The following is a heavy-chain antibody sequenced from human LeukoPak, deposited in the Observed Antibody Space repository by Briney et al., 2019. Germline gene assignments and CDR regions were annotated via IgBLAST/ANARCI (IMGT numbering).Heavy chain of an antibody. D-gene: IGHD2-2*01. V-gene: IGHV3-7*01. CDR1: GLTSSNYW. Sequence: GGSLRLSWAASGLTSSNYWMTWVRQAPGKGLEWVANIRQDGSEKYYVDSVKGRFTISRDNAKNSLYLPMNSLRAEDTAVYYCAGGSCSSTRGYAGNNCLDPWGQGTLVTVSS. CDR3: AGGSCSSTRGYAGNNCLDP. J-gene: IGHJ5*02. CDR2: IRQDGSEK.